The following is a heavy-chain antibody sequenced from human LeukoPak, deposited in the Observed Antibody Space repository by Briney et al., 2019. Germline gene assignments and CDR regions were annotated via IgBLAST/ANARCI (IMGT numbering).Heavy chain of an antibody. J-gene: IGHJ4*02. CDR3: ASLLYYDILTGYLDY. D-gene: IGHD3-9*01. Sequence: GGSLRLSCAASGFTFSDYYRSWIRQAPGKGLKWVSYISSSGSTIYYADSVKGRFTISRDNAKNSLYLQMNSLRAEDTAVYYCASLLYYDILTGYLDYWGQGTLVTVSS. V-gene: IGHV3-11*04. CDR1: GFTFSDYY. CDR2: ISSSGSTI.